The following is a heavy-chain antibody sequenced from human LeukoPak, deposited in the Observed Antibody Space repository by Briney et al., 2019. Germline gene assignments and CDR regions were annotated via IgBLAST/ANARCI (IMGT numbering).Heavy chain of an antibody. CDR1: GGSFSGYY. D-gene: IGHD5-18*01. V-gene: IGHV4-34*01. Sequence: SETLSLTCAVYGGSFSGYYWSWIRQPPGKGLEWIGEINHSGSTNYNPSLKSRVTISVDTSKNQFSLKLSSVTAADTAVYYCATRRGYSSGSGLDYWGQGTLVTVSS. CDR2: INHSGST. CDR3: ATRRGYSSGSGLDY. J-gene: IGHJ4*02.